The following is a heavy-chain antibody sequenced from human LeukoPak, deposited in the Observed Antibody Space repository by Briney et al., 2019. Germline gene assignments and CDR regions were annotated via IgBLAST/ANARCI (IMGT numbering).Heavy chain of an antibody. CDR2: IYYNGRT. Sequence: SETLSLTCTLSGGSITGGTFYLSWIRQSPGKGLEWIGSIYYNGRTYYNPALKSPVTISIDTSKKQFSLQLTSVTAADTAVYYCARSDGYGLVGIWGQGTMVTVSS. J-gene: IGHJ3*02. V-gene: IGHV4-39*07. CDR1: GGSITGGTFY. D-gene: IGHD5-18*01. CDR3: ARSDGYGLVGI.